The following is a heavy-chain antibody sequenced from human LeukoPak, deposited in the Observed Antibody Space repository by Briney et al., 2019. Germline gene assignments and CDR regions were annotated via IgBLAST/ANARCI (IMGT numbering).Heavy chain of an antibody. CDR1: GVSISSGSYY. Sequence: PSQTLSLTCTVSGVSISSGSYYWSWIRQPAGKGLEWIGYIYYSGSTNYNPSLKSRVTISVDTSKNQFSLKLSSVTAADTAVYYCARSIAAAGTDYWGQGTLVTVSS. CDR3: ARSIAAAGTDY. J-gene: IGHJ4*02. V-gene: IGHV4-61*10. D-gene: IGHD6-13*01. CDR2: IYYSGST.